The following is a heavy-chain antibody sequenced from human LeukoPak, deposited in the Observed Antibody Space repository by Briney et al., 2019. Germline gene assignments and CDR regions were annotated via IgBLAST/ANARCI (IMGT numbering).Heavy chain of an antibody. Sequence: SETLSLTCAVSGYFISSGYYWGWIRHPPGKGLEWIGSIYHSGSTYYNPSLKSRVTISVDTSKNQFSLKLSSVTAADTAVYYCASVYGSGSPTIWGQGTLVTVSS. D-gene: IGHD3-10*01. V-gene: IGHV4-38-2*01. J-gene: IGHJ4*02. CDR3: ASVYGSGSPTI. CDR1: GYFISSGYY. CDR2: IYHSGST.